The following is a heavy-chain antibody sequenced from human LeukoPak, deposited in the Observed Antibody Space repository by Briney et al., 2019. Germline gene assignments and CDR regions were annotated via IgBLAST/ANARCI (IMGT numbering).Heavy chain of an antibody. V-gene: IGHV4-59*01. CDR1: GVSISSYY. CDR2: IYYSGSN. J-gene: IGHJ4*02. Sequence: SETLSLTCTVSGVSISSYYGGWVRQPPREGLGWDGYIYYSGSNNYNPSLKSRVTISVDTSKNQFSLKLSSVTAADTAVYYCARTRLETDEFYFDYWGQGTLVTVSS. CDR3: ARTRLETDEFYFDY. D-gene: IGHD3-10*01.